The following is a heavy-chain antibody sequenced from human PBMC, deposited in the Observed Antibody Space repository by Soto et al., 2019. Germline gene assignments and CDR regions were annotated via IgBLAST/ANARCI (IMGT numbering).Heavy chain of an antibody. CDR2: ISSNGRST. V-gene: IGHV3-64*01. CDR1: GFTFSTYA. J-gene: IGHJ4*02. CDR3: ARDRCTNGVCYAPSDY. Sequence: EVHLVESGGGLVQPGGSLRLSCATSGFTFSTYAMHWVRQAPGKGLEYVSAISSNGRSTYYANSVKGRFTISRDNSKTTLYLQMDSLRAEDMAVYYCARDRCTNGVCYAPSDYWGQGTLVTVSS. D-gene: IGHD2-8*01.